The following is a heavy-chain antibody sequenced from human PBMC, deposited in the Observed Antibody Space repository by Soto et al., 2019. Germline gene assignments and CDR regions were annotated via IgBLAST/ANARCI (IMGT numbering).Heavy chain of an antibody. Sequence: ASVKVSCKTSGYTFTNYGINWVRQAPGQGLEWMGWISTYNGNTNYAQNLQDRVTMTTDTSTSTAYMELRSLRAEDTAVYYCAKDRATTRDYFDYWGQGTLVTVSS. CDR3: AKDRATTRDYFDY. V-gene: IGHV1-18*04. D-gene: IGHD1-1*01. CDR1: GYTFTNYG. J-gene: IGHJ4*02. CDR2: ISTYNGNT.